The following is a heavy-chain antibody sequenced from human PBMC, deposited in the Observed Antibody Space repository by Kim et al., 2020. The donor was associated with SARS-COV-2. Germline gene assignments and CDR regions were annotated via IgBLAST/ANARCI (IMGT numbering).Heavy chain of an antibody. D-gene: IGHD2-8*01. Sequence: WDYDYAVSVKSRITLNPDTSKNQFSLQLDSVTPEDTAVYYCARQNGGFDYWGQGTLVSVSS. CDR2: WDY. CDR3: ARQNGGFDY. J-gene: IGHJ4*02. V-gene: IGHV6-1*01.